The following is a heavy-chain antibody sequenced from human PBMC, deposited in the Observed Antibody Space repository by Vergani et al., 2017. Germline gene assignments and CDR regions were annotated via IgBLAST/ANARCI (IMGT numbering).Heavy chain of an antibody. CDR1: GSTVSGNY. V-gene: IGHV3-66*02. J-gene: IGHJ5*02. Sequence: EGQLVESGGDWVQRGGSLRLSCAASGSTVSGNYMTWLRQAPGKGLEWVSHIYSGDETYYADSVKGRVTISRDTSKNTLHLQINNLRVEDTAVYYCARGNYYGSGTYVDPWGQGTLVTVSS. D-gene: IGHD3-10*01. CDR2: IYSGDET. CDR3: ARGNYYGSGTYVDP.